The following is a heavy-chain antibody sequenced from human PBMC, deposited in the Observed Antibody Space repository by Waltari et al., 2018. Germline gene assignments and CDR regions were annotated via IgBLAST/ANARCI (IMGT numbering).Heavy chain of an antibody. D-gene: IGHD6-19*01. J-gene: IGHJ4*02. CDR3: ARAAYKSAWYN. V-gene: IGHV3-66*01. CDR1: GFTVSSSY. CDR2: LYFGGST. Sequence: EVGLVESGGGLVQPGGSLRLSCAASGFTVSSSYMSWVRQAPGKGLEWVSVLYFGGSTYYADSVKGRFTISRDNSRNTLYLQMNSLRPEDTAVYYCARAAYKSAWYNWGQGTLVTVSS.